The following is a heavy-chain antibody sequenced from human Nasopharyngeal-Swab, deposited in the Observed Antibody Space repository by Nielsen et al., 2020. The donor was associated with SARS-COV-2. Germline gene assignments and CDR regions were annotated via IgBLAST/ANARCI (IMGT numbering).Heavy chain of an antibody. Sequence: GGSLRLSCAASGFTFSSYAMSWVRQAPGKGLEWVSAISGSGGSTYYADSVKGRFTISRDNSKNTLYLQMNSLRAEDTAVYYCAKDDRITMISVVTIFDSWGQGTLVTVSS. V-gene: IGHV3-23*01. CDR2: ISGSGGST. CDR1: GFTFSSYA. D-gene: IGHD3-22*01. J-gene: IGHJ4*02. CDR3: AKDDRITMISVVTIFDS.